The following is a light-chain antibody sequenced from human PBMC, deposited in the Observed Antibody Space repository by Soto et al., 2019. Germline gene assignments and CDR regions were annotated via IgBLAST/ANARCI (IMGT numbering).Light chain of an antibody. CDR1: FSDVGSYNF. CDR2: EDT. V-gene: IGLV2-23*01. J-gene: IGLJ2*01. Sequence: QSALTQPASVSGSPGQSITISCTGTFSDVGSYNFVSWYQQHPGKAPKLMIYEDTKRPSGVSNRFSGSKSGYTASLTISGLQTEDEADYYCCSYAGTYIPLFGGGTKLTVL. CDR3: CSYAGTYIPL.